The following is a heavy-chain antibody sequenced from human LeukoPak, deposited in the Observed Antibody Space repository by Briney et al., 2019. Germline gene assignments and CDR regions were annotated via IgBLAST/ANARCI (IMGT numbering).Heavy chain of an antibody. CDR2: IYYSGST. V-gene: IGHV4-59*01. CDR1: GGSLSSYY. CDR3: ARAHKYYDILTGYRTGAFDI. D-gene: IGHD3-9*01. Sequence: SETLSLTCTVSGGSLSSYYWSWIRQPPGKGLEWIGYIYYSGSTNYNPSLKSRVTISVDTSKNQFSLKLSSVTAADTAVYYCARAHKYYDILTGYRTGAFDIWGQGTMVTVSS. J-gene: IGHJ3*02.